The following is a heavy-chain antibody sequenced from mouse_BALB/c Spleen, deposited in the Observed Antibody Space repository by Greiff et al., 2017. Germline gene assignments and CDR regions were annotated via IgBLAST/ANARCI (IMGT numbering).Heavy chain of an antibody. Sequence: VQLQQSGAELVKPGASVKLSCTASGFTIKDTYMHWVKQRPEQGLEWIGRIDPANGNTKYDPKFQGKATITADTSSNTAYLQLSSLTSEDTAVYYCARGAYYGSYGYYAMDYWGQGTSVTVSA. J-gene: IGHJ4*01. CDR2: IDPANGNT. D-gene: IGHD2-10*01. CDR3: ARGAYYGSYGYYAMDY. V-gene: IGHV14-3*02. CDR1: GFTIKDTY.